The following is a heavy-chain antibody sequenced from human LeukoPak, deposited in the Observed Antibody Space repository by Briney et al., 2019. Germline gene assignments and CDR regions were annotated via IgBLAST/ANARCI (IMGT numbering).Heavy chain of an antibody. CDR3: ARDRYLPAAAGPYYYYMDV. CDR2: INPSGGST. D-gene: IGHD6-13*01. V-gene: IGHV1-46*01. J-gene: IGHJ6*03. Sequence: GASVKVSCKASGYTFTSYYMHWVRQAPGQGLEWMGIINPSGGSTSYAQKFQGRVTMTRDMSTSTVYMELSSLRSEDTAVYYCARDRYLPAAAGPYYYYMDVWGKGTTVTVSS. CDR1: GYTFTSYY.